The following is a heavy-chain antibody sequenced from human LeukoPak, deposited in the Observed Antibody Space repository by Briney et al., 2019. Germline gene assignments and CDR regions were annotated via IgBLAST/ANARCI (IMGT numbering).Heavy chain of an antibody. D-gene: IGHD3-3*01. CDR2: IYYSGNT. Sequence: SETLSLTCAVSGDSISTSNSYWGWIRRPPGKGLEWVGSIYYSGNTYYNPSLKSRVTISVDASKNQFSLKLTSVTAADTAVYYCARQTGVGLFILPGGQGTLVTVSS. CDR3: ARQTGVGLFILP. J-gene: IGHJ4*02. V-gene: IGHV4-39*01. CDR1: GDSISTSNSY.